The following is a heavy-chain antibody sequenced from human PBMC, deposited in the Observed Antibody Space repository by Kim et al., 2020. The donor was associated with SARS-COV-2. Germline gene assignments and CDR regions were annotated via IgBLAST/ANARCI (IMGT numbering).Heavy chain of an antibody. CDR3: ARGQVRGYSGYDYWYYYGMDV. Sequence: ASVKVSCKASGYTFTSYAMNWVRQAPGQGLEWMGWINTNTGNPTYAQGFTGRFVFSLDTSVSTAYLQICSLKAEDTAVYYCARGQVRGYSGYDYWYYYGMDVWGQGTTVTVSS. CDR2: INTNTGNP. D-gene: IGHD5-12*01. CDR1: GYTFTSYA. J-gene: IGHJ6*02. V-gene: IGHV7-4-1*01.